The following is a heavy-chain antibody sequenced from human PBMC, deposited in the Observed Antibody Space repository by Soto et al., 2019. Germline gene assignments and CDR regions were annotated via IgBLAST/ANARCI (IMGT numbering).Heavy chain of an antibody. D-gene: IGHD2-15*01. Sequence: SVKVSCKASGDTFSFYTINWVRQAPGLGLEWLGRINPILSMSNYAQYFQGRVTMTTDTSTSTAYMELSSLRSEDTAVYYCARVVTVVKSFHYWYFDLWGRGTLVTVSS. J-gene: IGHJ2*01. CDR3: ARVVTVVKSFHYWYFDL. CDR2: INPILSMS. V-gene: IGHV1-69*02. CDR1: GDTFSFYT.